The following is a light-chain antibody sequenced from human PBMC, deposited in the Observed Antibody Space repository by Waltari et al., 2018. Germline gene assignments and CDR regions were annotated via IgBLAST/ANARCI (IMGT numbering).Light chain of an antibody. J-gene: IGLJ1*01. CDR3: NSYTSSSTYV. Sequence: QSALTQPASVSGSPGQSITISCTGTSSDVGGYNYVSWYQQHPGKGPKLIIYDVNHRPAGVSNRFSGSTSSNTASLTISGLQAEDEADYYCNSYTSSSTYVFGTGTKVTVL. CDR1: SSDVGGYNY. V-gene: IGLV2-14*03. CDR2: DVN.